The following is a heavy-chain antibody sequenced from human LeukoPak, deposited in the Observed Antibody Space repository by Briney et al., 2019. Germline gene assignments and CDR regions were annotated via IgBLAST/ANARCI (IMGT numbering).Heavy chain of an antibody. D-gene: IGHD6-6*01. J-gene: IGHJ4*02. CDR1: GYTFTGYY. Sequence: ASVKVSCKASGYTFTGYYMHWVRQAPGQGLEWMGWINPNSGGTNYAQKFQGRVTMTRDTSISTAYMELSRLRSGDTAVYYCARRSIAALRFDYWGQGTLVTVSS. CDR2: INPNSGGT. CDR3: ARRSIAALRFDY. V-gene: IGHV1-2*02.